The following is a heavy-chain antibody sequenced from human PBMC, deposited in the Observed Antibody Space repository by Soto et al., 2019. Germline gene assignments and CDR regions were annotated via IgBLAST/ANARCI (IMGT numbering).Heavy chain of an antibody. CDR1: GYTFTNYA. D-gene: IGHD6-13*01. Sequence: QVQLVQSGAEVKKPGASVKVSCKASGYTFTNYAMHWVRQAPGQRLEWMGWINAGNGNTYYSQKFQGRVTITRDTSASTAYMELSILRSEDTAVYYCAIGGAGMYSSRWYYYGMDVWGQGTTVIVSS. J-gene: IGHJ6*02. V-gene: IGHV1-3*01. CDR2: INAGNGNT. CDR3: AIGGAGMYSSRWYYYGMDV.